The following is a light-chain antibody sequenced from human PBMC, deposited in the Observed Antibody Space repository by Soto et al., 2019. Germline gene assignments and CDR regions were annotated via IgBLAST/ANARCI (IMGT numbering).Light chain of an antibody. Sequence: QSVLTQPASVSGSPGQSITISCTGTSSDVGSSNLVSWYQQHPGKAPKLILYEGTRRPSGGSGRFSGSMSGNTASLTISGLHAEDEADYYCCSFGRSSTPYVFGTGTKLTVL. CDR2: EGT. CDR3: CSFGRSSTPYV. V-gene: IGLV2-23*01. CDR1: SSDVGSSNL. J-gene: IGLJ1*01.